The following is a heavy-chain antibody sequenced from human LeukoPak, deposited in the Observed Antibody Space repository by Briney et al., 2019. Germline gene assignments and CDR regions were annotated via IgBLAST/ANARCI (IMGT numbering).Heavy chain of an antibody. Sequence: GGSLRLSCAASGFTFSSYAMSWVRQAPGKGLEWVSAISGSGGSTYYADSVKGWFTISRDNYKHTMSLQMNSLRAEDTAVYYCAKSFRGRHYYYGMDVWGQGTTVTVSS. V-gene: IGHV3-23*01. CDR3: AKSFRGRHYYYGMDV. J-gene: IGHJ6*02. CDR2: ISGSGGST. CDR1: GFTFSSYA.